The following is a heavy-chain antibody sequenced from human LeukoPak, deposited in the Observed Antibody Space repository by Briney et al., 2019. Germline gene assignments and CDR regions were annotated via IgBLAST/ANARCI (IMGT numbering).Heavy chain of an antibody. J-gene: IGHJ5*02. CDR2: ISSSGSTI. V-gene: IGHV3-48*03. CDR3: ARDDLGFDP. CDR1: GFTFSSYE. Sequence: GGSLRLSCAASGFTFSSYEINWVRQAPGKGLEWVSYISSSGSTIYYADSVKGRFTISRDNAKNSLYLQMNSLRAEDTAVYYCARDDLGFDPWGQGTLVTVSS.